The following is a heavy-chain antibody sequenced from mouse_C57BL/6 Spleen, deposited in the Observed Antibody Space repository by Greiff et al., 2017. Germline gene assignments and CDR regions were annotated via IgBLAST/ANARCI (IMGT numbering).Heavy chain of an antibody. Sequence: VQLQQSGPELVKPGASVKISCKASGYTFTDYYMNWVKQSHGKSLEWIGDINPNNGGTSYNQKFKGKATLTVDKSSSTAYMELRSLTSEDSAVYYCARQMGFYYTYFDYWGQGTTLTVSS. V-gene: IGHV1-26*01. CDR3: ARQMGFYYTYFDY. J-gene: IGHJ2*01. CDR2: INPNNGGT. D-gene: IGHD2-1*01. CDR1: GYTFTDYY.